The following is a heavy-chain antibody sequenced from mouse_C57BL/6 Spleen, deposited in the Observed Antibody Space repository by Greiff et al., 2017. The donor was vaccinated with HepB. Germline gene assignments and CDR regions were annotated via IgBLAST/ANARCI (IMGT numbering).Heavy chain of an antibody. CDR3: ARSGGIYYGSCAPAWFAY. V-gene: IGHV1-4*01. D-gene: IGHD2-1*01. Sequence: QVQLQQSGAELARPGASVKMSCKASGYTFTSYTMHWVKQRPGQGLEWIGYINPSSGYTKYNQKFKDKATLTADKSSSTAYMQLSSLTSEDSAVYYCARSGGIYYGSCAPAWFAYWGQGTLVTVSA. CDR1: GYTFTSYT. CDR2: INPSSGYT. J-gene: IGHJ3*01.